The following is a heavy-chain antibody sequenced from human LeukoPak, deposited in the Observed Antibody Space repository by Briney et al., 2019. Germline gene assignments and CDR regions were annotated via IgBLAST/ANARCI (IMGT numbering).Heavy chain of an antibody. CDR3: ARDLSKLYYYYGMDV. V-gene: IGHV3-33*01. CDR2: IWYDGSNK. D-gene: IGHD4-11*01. Sequence: GGSLRLSCAASGFTFSSYGMHWVRQAPGKGLEWVAVIWYDGSNKYYADSVKGRFTISRDNSKNTLYLQMNSLRAEDTAVYYCARDLSKLYYYYGMDVWGQGTTVTVSS. J-gene: IGHJ6*02. CDR1: GFTFSSYG.